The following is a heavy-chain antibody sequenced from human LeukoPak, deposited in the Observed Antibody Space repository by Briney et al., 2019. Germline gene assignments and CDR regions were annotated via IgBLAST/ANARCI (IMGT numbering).Heavy chain of an antibody. D-gene: IGHD6-19*01. Sequence: GGSLRLSCAASGFTFSSYAMHWVRQAPGKGLEWVAVISYDGSNKYYADSVKGRFTISRDNSKNTLYLQMNSLRAEDTAVYYCARDYSSGWLGDAFDIWGQGTMVTVSS. V-gene: IGHV3-30*04. J-gene: IGHJ3*02. CDR2: ISYDGSNK. CDR3: ARDYSSGWLGDAFDI. CDR1: GFTFSSYA.